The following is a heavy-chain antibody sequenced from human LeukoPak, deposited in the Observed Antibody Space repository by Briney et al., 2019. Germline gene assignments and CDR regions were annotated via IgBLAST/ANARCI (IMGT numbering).Heavy chain of an antibody. CDR1: GYTLTELS. V-gene: IGHV1-24*01. D-gene: IGHD3-10*01. Sequence: EASVTVSCTVSGYTLTELSMHWVRQAPGKGLEWMGGFDPEDGETIYAQKFQGRVTMTEDTSTDTAYMELSSLRSEDTAVYYCATDPITMVRGHYYYYYGMDVWGQGTTVTVSS. CDR3: ATDPITMVRGHYYYYYGMDV. J-gene: IGHJ6*02. CDR2: FDPEDGET.